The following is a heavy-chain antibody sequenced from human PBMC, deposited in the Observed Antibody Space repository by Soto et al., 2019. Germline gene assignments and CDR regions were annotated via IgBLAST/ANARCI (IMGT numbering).Heavy chain of an antibody. CDR1: GVAIDLFG. CDR3: ARDSSSRRGNWFDP. V-gene: IGHV3-33*01. CDR2: IWYDGSNT. Sequence: GGSLRLSCVASGVAIDLFGMHWVRQPPGKGLEWVAMIWYDGSNTNYADSVKGRFTISRDNSKKIVYLQMNSLRVEDTAVYYCARDSSSRRGNWFDPWGRGTLVTVSS. J-gene: IGHJ5*02. D-gene: IGHD2-2*01.